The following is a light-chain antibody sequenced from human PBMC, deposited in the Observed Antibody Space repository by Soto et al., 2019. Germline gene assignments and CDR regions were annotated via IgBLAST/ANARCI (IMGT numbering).Light chain of an antibody. CDR3: QQRSNWPPYT. V-gene: IGKV3-11*01. J-gene: IGKJ2*01. CDR1: QSVSSY. Sequence: EIGLTQSPATLSLSPGDRATLSCRASQSVSSYFAWYQQKPGQAPRLLIYDASNRATGIPARFSGSGSGTEFTLTISSLEPEDFAVYYCQQRSNWPPYTFGQGTKLEIK. CDR2: DAS.